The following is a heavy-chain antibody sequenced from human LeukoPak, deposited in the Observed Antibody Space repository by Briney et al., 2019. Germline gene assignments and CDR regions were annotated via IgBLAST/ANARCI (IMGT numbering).Heavy chain of an antibody. CDR2: ISGSGGST. Sequence: QPGGSLRLSCAASGFTVSSNYMSWVRQAPGKGLEWVSAISGSGGSTYYADSVKGRFTISRDNSKNTLYLQMNSLRAEDTAVYYCAKKGFRGSSGDYWGQGTLVTVSS. J-gene: IGHJ4*02. V-gene: IGHV3-23*01. D-gene: IGHD3-22*01. CDR3: AKKGFRGSSGDY. CDR1: GFTVSSNY.